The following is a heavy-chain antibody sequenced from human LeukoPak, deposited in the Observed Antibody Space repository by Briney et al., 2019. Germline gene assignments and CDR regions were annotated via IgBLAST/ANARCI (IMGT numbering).Heavy chain of an antibody. V-gene: IGHV1-2*02. CDR1: GYTFTSYY. CDR3: ARDLDCTNGVCSDY. Sequence: ASVKVSCKASGYTFTSYYMHWVRQAPGLGLEWMGWINPNSGGTNYAQKFQGRVTMTRDTSISTAYMELSRLRSDDTAVYYCARDLDCTNGVCSDYWGQGTLVTVSS. CDR2: INPNSGGT. D-gene: IGHD2-8*01. J-gene: IGHJ4*02.